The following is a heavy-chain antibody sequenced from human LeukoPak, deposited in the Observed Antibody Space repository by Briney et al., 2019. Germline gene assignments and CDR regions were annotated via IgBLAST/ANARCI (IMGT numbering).Heavy chain of an antibody. CDR1: GGIVSSYA. Sequence: ASVKVSFKPAGGIVSSYAISWLRQAPGQGLEWMGGMIPIFGTANYAQKVQGRVTITTDESTSTAYMELSRLRSEDTAVYYCARGYCSGGSCLSRPDYWGQGTLDTVSS. V-gene: IGHV1-69*05. D-gene: IGHD2-15*01. CDR3: ARGYCSGGSCLSRPDY. CDR2: MIPIFGTA. J-gene: IGHJ4*02.